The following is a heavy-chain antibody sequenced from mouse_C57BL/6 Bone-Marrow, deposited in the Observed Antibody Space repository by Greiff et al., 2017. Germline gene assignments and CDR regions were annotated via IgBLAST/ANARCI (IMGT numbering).Heavy chain of an antibody. Sequence: EVQLVESGGDLVKPGGSLKLSCAASGFTFSSYGMSWVRQTPDKRLEWVATISSGGSYTYYPDSVKGRFTISRDNAKNTLYLQMSSLKSEDTAMDYCARHQAWFAYWGQGTLVTVSA. CDR3: ARHQAWFAY. CDR1: GFTFSSYG. J-gene: IGHJ3*01. V-gene: IGHV5-6*01. CDR2: ISSGGSYT.